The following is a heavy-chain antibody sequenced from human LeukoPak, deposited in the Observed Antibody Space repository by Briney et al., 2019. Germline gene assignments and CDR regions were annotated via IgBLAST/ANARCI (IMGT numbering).Heavy chain of an antibody. CDR2: IYYSGST. J-gene: IGHJ6*04. V-gene: IGHV4-30-4*01. CDR1: GGSISSGDYY. Sequence: SQTLSLTCTVSGGSISSGDYYWSWIRQPPGMGLEWIGYIYYSGSTYYNPSLNSLVTITVDTSKNQFSLKLSSVTAADTAVYDCARDGYYYYGMDVWGKGTPVTVSS. CDR3: ARDGYYYYGMDV.